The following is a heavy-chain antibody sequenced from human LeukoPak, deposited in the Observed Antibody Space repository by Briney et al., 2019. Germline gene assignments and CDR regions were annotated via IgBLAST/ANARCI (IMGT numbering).Heavy chain of an antibody. J-gene: IGHJ3*02. CDR1: GFSFISYE. CDR3: ARGRRKSGGYYSFDI. CDR2: IDSYSNVM. Sequence: PGGSLRLSCAASGFSFISYEMNWVRQAPGKGLEWMSYIDSYSNVMTYTNSVKGRSTISRDNPRTSPSLQMNSLRTEDTAFYYRARGRRKSGGYYSFDIWGQGTMVTVSS. V-gene: IGHV3-48*03. D-gene: IGHD1-26*01.